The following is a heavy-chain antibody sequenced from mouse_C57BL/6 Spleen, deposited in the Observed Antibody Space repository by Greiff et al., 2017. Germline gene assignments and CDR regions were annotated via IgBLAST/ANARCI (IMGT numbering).Heavy chain of an antibody. CDR1: GFTFSSYT. CDR3: SRAVAVFDN. Sequence: EVKVVESGGGLVKPGGSLKLSCAASGFTFSSYTMSWIRQTPEKRLEWVGTISDGGSYTYYPDNVKGRFTISRDNAKNNLYLQMSYLKSEDTAMYYRSRAVAVFDNRGQGTTLTVSS. V-gene: IGHV5-4*03. D-gene: IGHD1-1*01. J-gene: IGHJ2*01. CDR2: ISDGGSYT.